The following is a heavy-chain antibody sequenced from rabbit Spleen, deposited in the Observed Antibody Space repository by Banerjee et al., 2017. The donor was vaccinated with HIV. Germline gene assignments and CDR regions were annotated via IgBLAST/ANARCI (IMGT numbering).Heavy chain of an antibody. CDR2: IATGSSGFT. J-gene: IGHJ6*01. CDR3: ARDSGSSFSSYGMDL. Sequence: QSLEESGGDLVKPGASLTLTCTASGFSFSSNDYICWVRQAPGKGLEWIGCIATGSSGFTYYATWAKGRFTCSKTSSTTVTLQMTSLTAADTATYFCARDSGSSFSSYGMDLWGPGTLVTVS. V-gene: IGHV1S40*01. CDR1: GFSFSSNDY. D-gene: IGHD8-1*01.